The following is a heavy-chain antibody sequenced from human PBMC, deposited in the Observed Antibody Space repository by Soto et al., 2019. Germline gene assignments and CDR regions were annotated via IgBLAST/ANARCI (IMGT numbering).Heavy chain of an antibody. CDR2: ITGSSGST. D-gene: IGHD3-3*01. V-gene: IGHV3-23*01. CDR3: AKPGVMSGYYRHNFAY. CDR1: GFSFSSYA. J-gene: IGHJ4*02. Sequence: ELQLLESGGGLVQPGGSLRLSCAASGFSFSSYAMSWVRQAPGKGLEWVSAITGSSGSTYYADSVKGRFTISRDNSKTTLDLQMNSLRAEDTAVYYCAKPGVMSGYYRHNFAYWCQGILVTGSS.